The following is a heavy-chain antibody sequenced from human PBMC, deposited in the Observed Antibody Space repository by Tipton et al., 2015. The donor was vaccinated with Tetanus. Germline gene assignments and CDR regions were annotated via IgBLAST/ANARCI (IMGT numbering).Heavy chain of an antibody. CDR2: IKSKTDGGTT. V-gene: IGHV3-15*07. CDR1: GLFFHNAW. Sequence: SLRLSCTTSGLFFHNAWMNWVRQAPGEGLEWVGRIKSKTDGGTTDYAARVKDRFSISRDDSKNTLFLLMNSLKIEDTAVYYCTTSGIVGSGSRVDYWGRGTLVTVSS. J-gene: IGHJ4*02. D-gene: IGHD1-26*01. CDR3: TTSGIVGSGSRVDY.